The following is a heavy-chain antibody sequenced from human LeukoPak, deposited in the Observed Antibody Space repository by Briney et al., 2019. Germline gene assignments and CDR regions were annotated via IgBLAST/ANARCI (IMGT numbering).Heavy chain of an antibody. J-gene: IGHJ6*03. Sequence: ASVKVSCKASGYTFTGYYMHWVRQAPGQGLEWMGRINPNSGGTNYAQKYQGRVTMTRDTSISTAYMELSRLRSDDTAVYYCARDGTIFGYWNCYMDVWGKGTTVTVSS. CDR2: INPNSGGT. D-gene: IGHD3-3*01. V-gene: IGHV1-2*06. CDR3: ARDGTIFGYWNCYMDV. CDR1: GYTFTGYY.